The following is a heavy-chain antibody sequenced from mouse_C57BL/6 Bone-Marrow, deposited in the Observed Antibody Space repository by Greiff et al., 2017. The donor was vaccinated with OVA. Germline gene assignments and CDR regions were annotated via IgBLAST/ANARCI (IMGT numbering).Heavy chain of an antibody. CDR3: AREYYGSSPYYFDY. Sequence: VQLQQSGAELVKPGASVKMSCKASGYTFTSYWITWVKQRPGQGLEWIGDIYPGSGSTNYNEKFKSKATLTVDTSSSTAYMQLSSLTSEDSAVYYCAREYYGSSPYYFDYWGQGTTLTVSS. CDR1: GYTFTSYW. V-gene: IGHV1-55*01. D-gene: IGHD1-1*01. CDR2: IYPGSGST. J-gene: IGHJ2*01.